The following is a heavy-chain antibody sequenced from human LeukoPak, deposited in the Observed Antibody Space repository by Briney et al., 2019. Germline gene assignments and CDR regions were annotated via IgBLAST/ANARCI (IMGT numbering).Heavy chain of an antibody. CDR1: GFTFDDYT. V-gene: IGHV3-43*01. J-gene: IGHJ4*02. Sequence: GGSLRLSCAASGFTFDDYTMHWVRQAPGRGLEWVSLISWDGGSTYYADSVKGRFTISRDNAKNSLYLQMSSLRAEDTAVYYCARRARGIAAAGHIDYWGQGTLVTVSS. CDR2: ISWDGGST. CDR3: ARRARGIAAAGHIDY. D-gene: IGHD6-13*01.